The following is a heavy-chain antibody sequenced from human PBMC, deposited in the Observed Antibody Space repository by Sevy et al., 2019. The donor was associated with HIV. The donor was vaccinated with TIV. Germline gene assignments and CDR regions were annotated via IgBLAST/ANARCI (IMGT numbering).Heavy chain of an antibody. CDR3: ARDSSLSGSYSDY. J-gene: IGHJ4*02. D-gene: IGHD1-26*01. CDR1: GFTFSSYA. CDR2: ISYDGSNK. Sequence: GGSLRLSCAASGFTFSSYAMHWVRQAPGKGLEWVAVISYDGSNKYYADSVKGRFTISRDNSKNTLHLQMNSLRAEDTAVYYCARDSSLSGSYSDYWGQGTLVTVSS. V-gene: IGHV3-30*04.